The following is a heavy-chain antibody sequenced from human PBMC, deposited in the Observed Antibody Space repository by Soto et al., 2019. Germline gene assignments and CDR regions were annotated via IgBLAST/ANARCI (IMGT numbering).Heavy chain of an antibody. CDR1: GYTFTDYY. V-gene: IGHV1-2*02. CDR2: INPHTGAT. CDR3: ARTCPGKYYQISGY. J-gene: IGHJ4*02. Sequence: QVQLVQSGAEVKKPGASVKVSCKASGYTFTDYYVHWVRQAPGQGLEWMGWINPHTGATTYELKFQGRVSMTRDTSSSTAFMELSRMRPDDTAVYYCARTCPGKYYQISGYWGKGTLVTASS. D-gene: IGHD3-16*01.